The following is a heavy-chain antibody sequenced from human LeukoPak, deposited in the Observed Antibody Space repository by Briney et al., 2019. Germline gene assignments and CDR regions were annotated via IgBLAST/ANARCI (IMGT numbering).Heavy chain of an antibody. CDR2: IMPTFGTT. V-gene: IGHV1-69*13. CDR1: GGTFSSYS. J-gene: IGHJ5*02. Sequence: GASVKVSCKASGGTFSSYSISWVRQAPGQGLEWMGGIMPTFGTTEYAQKFQGRLSITADEAMEIVYMEMTSLRSEDTAVYYCARDLPQYCRGGSCRTDTNPFDPWGQGTLVTVS. CDR3: ARDLPQYCRGGSCRTDTNPFDP. D-gene: IGHD2-15*01.